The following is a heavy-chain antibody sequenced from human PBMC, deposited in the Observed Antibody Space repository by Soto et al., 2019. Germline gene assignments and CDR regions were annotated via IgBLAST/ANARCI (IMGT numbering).Heavy chain of an antibody. J-gene: IGHJ6*02. V-gene: IGHV3-9*01. CDR2: ISWNSGTI. Sequence: EVQLVESGGGLVQSGRSLRLSCAASGFMFDNYAMHWVRQAPGKGLEWVSGISWNSGTIGYADSVKGRFTISRDNAKNSLYLQMNSLRAEDTALYYCAKSTGGTANGMDVWGQGTTVTVSS. CDR1: GFMFDNYA. D-gene: IGHD2-8*02. CDR3: AKSTGGTANGMDV.